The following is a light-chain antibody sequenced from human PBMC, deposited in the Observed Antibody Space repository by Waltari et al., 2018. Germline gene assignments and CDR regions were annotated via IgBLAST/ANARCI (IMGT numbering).Light chain of an antibody. CDR3: SSFTSGSTVV. Sequence: QSALPQPASVSGSPGQSITISCTGTSNDVGRWNYVSWYQQHPGKAPKLIIYEVTYRPSGVSSRYSGSKSGNTASLTIAGRQAEDEADYYCSSFTSGSTVVFGGGTKLTVL. CDR2: EVT. V-gene: IGLV2-14*01. J-gene: IGLJ2*01. CDR1: SNDVGRWNY.